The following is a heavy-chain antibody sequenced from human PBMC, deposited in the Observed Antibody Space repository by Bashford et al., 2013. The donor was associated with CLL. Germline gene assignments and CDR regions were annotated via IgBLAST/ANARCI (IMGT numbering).Heavy chain of an antibody. J-gene: IGHJ3*02. CDR1: GSTSRSYG. CDR3: ARGSRRYDAFDI. V-gene: IGHV1-8*01. CDR2: MNPVSGNT. Sequence: ASVKVSCRASGSTSRSYGINWVRQAPGQGLEWMGWMNPVSGNTGNAQKFQGRVTITRDTSISTAYMELSSLTSEDTAVYYCARGSRRYDAFDIWGQGTMVTVSS.